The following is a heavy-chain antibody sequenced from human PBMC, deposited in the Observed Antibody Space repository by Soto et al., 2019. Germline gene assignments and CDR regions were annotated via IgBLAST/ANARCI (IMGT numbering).Heavy chain of an antibody. CDR2: ISGSGGST. CDR1: GFTFSSYA. D-gene: IGHD3-16*01. Sequence: RLSCAASGFTFSSYAISWVPQAPGKGLEWVSTISGSGGSTYYADSVKGRFTISRDNSKNTLYLQMNSLRAEDTAVYYCAKDSYYSSVPDYWGQGTMVTVSS. CDR3: AKDSYYSSVPDY. J-gene: IGHJ4*02. V-gene: IGHV3-23*01.